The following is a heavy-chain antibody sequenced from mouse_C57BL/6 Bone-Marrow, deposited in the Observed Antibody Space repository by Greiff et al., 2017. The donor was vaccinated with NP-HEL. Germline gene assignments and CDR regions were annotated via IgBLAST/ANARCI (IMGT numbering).Heavy chain of an antibody. CDR3: ARRGQLRLPFAY. D-gene: IGHD3-2*02. J-gene: IGHJ3*01. CDR2: ISNGGGST. CDR1: GFTFSDYY. V-gene: IGHV5-12*01. Sequence: EVKLVESGGGLVQPGGSLKLSCAASGFTFSDYYMYWVRQTPEKRLEWVAYISNGGGSTYYPDTVKGRFTISRDNAKNTLYLQMSRLKSEDTAMHYCARRGQLRLPFAYWGQGTLVTVSA.